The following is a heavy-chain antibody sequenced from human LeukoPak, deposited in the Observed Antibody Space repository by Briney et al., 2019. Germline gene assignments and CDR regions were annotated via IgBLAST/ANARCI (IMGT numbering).Heavy chain of an antibody. J-gene: IGHJ4*02. Sequence: GGSLRLSCAASGFTFSSYAMSWVRQAPGKGLEWASAISGSGGSTYYADSVKGRFTISRDNSKNTLYLQMNSLRAEDTAVYYCAKRGYDILTGYYPFDYWGQGTLVTVSS. V-gene: IGHV3-23*01. CDR3: AKRGYDILTGYYPFDY. CDR2: ISGSGGST. CDR1: GFTFSSYA. D-gene: IGHD3-9*01.